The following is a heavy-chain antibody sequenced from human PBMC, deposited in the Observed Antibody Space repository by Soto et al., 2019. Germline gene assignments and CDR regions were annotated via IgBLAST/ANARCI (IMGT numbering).Heavy chain of an antibody. J-gene: IGHJ6*02. CDR3: ARGPRGYVYYHGMDV. V-gene: IGHV4-4*07. CDR2: IDTSGTT. D-gene: IGHD3-10*01. CDR1: GGSISSYY. Sequence: TLSLTCTVSGGSISSYYCSWIRQSAGKGLEWIGRIDTSGTTNYNPSLKSRVTMSVDASKNQFSLNLSSVTAADTAVYYCARGPRGYVYYHGMDVWGQGTTVTVSS.